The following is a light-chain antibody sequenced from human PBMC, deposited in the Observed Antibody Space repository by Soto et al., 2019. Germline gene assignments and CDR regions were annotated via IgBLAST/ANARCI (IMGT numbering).Light chain of an antibody. Sequence: DIVMTQSPDSLAVSLGERATINCKSSQSVLYSSNNKNYLAWYQQKPGQPPQLLIYWASTRESGLTDRFSGSGSGTDFPLTINSLQDEDVAVYYCQQYYSTPQTFGQGTKVEVK. J-gene: IGKJ1*01. CDR2: WAS. CDR1: QSVLYSSNNKNY. V-gene: IGKV4-1*01. CDR3: QQYYSTPQT.